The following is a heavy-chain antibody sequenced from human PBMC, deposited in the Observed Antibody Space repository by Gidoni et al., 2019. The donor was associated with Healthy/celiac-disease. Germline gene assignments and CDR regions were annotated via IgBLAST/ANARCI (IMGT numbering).Heavy chain of an antibody. CDR3: AKVKVGRNYSSGWGKFDY. CDR2: ISGSGGRT. Sequence: EVQLWESGGGLVQPGGSLRLSCAAPGFTFSRCAMSWVRQAPGKGLEWVSAISGSGGRTYYADAVKGRFTISRDNSKNTLYLQMNSLRAEDTAVYYCAKVKVGRNYSSGWGKFDYWGQGTLVTVSS. V-gene: IGHV3-23*01. CDR1: GFTFSRCA. J-gene: IGHJ4*02. D-gene: IGHD6-19*01.